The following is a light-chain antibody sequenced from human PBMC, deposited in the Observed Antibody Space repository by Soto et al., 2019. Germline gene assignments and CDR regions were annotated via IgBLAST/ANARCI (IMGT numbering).Light chain of an antibody. CDR3: QHYDNLPYS. J-gene: IGKJ2*01. V-gene: IGKV1-33*01. CDR2: DAS. CDR1: QDITNF. Sequence: DIQMTQSPSSLSASVGDRVTITCQASQDITNFLSWFQQKPGKAPKLLIYDASNLRAGVPSRFSGSGSGTDFTFTISSLQPEDIGTYYCQHYDNLPYSFGQGTKVEIK.